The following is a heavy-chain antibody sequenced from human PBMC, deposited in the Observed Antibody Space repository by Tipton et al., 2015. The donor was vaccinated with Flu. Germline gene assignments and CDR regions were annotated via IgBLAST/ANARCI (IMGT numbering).Heavy chain of an antibody. CDR2: IYYSGST. CDR3: ARGVIAAAADY. V-gene: IGHV4-28*03. D-gene: IGHD6-13*01. CDR1: GYSISSSNW. Sequence: TLSLTCAVSGYSISSSNWWGWIRQPPGKGLEWIGYIYYSGSTYYNPSLKSRVTISVDTSKNQFSLKLSSVTAADTAVYYCARGVIAAAADYWGQGTLVTVSS. J-gene: IGHJ4*02.